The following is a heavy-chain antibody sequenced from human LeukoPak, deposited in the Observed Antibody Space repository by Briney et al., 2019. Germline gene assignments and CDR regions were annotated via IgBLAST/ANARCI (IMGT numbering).Heavy chain of an antibody. D-gene: IGHD3-22*01. CDR1: GYTFTSYG. Sequence: ASVKVSCKASGYTFTSYGISWVRQAPGQGLEWMGWISAYNGNTNYAQKLQGRVTMTTDTSTSTAYMELRSLRSDDTAVYYCARVVGYYYDSSGYFAGWGQGTLVTVSS. V-gene: IGHV1-18*01. J-gene: IGHJ4*02. CDR2: ISAYNGNT. CDR3: ARVVGYYYDSSGYFAG.